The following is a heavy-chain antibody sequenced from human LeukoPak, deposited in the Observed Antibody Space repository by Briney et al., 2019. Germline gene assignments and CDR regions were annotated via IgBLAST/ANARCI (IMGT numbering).Heavy chain of an antibody. J-gene: IGHJ6*03. CDR1: GFTFNTYT. CDR2: ISSGTSYI. CDR3: ARDPYSGSYGADYYYYMDV. V-gene: IGHV3-21*01. D-gene: IGHD1-26*01. Sequence: GGSLRLSCAASGFTFNTYTMNWVRQAPGKGLEWVPSISSGTSYIYYADSVKGRFTISRDNAKSSLYLQMNSLRAEDTAVYYCARDPYSGSYGADYYYYMDVWGKGTTVTISS.